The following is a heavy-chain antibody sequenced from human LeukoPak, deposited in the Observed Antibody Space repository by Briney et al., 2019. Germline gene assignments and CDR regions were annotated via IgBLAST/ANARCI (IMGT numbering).Heavy chain of an antibody. CDR3: ARSEGGHDYGDYDFDY. Sequence: SVKVSCKASGGTFSSYAISWMRQAPGQGLEWMGGIIPIFGTANYAQKFQGRVTITADESTSTAYMELSSLRSEDTAVYYCARSEGGHDYGDYDFDYWGQGTLVTVSS. D-gene: IGHD4-17*01. CDR1: GGTFSSYA. V-gene: IGHV1-69*13. J-gene: IGHJ4*02. CDR2: IIPIFGTA.